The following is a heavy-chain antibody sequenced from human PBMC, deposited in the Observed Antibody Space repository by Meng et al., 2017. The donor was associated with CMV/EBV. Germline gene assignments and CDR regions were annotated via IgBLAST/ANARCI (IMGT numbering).Heavy chain of an antibody. V-gene: IGHV4-4*07. CDR2: IYTSGST. CDR3: ARVGPGGRGALDY. D-gene: IGHD3-10*01. Sequence: CTVSGGAISSYYWSWIRQPAGKGLEWIGRIYTSGSTNYNPSLKSRVTMSVDTSKNQFSLKLSSVTAADTAVYYCARVGPGGRGALDYWGQGTLVTVSS. J-gene: IGHJ4*02. CDR1: GGAISSYY.